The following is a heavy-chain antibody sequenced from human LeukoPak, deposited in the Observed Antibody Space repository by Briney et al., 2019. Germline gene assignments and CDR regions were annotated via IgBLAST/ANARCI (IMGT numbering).Heavy chain of an antibody. Sequence: ASVKVSCKASGYTFTSYDINWVRQATGQGLEWMGWMNPNSGNTGYAQKFQGRVTMTRNTSISTAYMELSSLRSEDTAMYYCAIWPYMSSSWYEGFDYWGQGTLVTVSS. CDR1: GYTFTSYD. J-gene: IGHJ4*02. CDR2: MNPNSGNT. V-gene: IGHV1-8*01. D-gene: IGHD6-13*01. CDR3: AIWPYMSSSWYEGFDY.